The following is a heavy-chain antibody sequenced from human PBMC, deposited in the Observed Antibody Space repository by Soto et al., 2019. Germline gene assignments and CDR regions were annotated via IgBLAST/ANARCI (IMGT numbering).Heavy chain of an antibody. CDR2: IYHSGST. Sequence: TLSLTCAVSGGSISSINWWSWVRQPPGKGLEWIGEIYHSGSTNYNPSPKSRVTISVDTSQNQFSLKLSSVTAADTAVYYCAKVNGNSFFVWGQGTLVTVSS. J-gene: IGHJ4*02. V-gene: IGHV4-4*02. D-gene: IGHD2-8*01. CDR3: AKVNGNSFFV. CDR1: GGSISSINW.